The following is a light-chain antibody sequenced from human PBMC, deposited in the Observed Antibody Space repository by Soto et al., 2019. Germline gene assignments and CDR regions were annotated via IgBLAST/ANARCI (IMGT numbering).Light chain of an antibody. CDR3: QQVKGFPLT. V-gene: IGKV1-12*01. J-gene: IGKJ4*01. Sequence: GDRVAITCRARHDIARWLAWYQQQPGKAPRLLIYAASSLQSGVPTRLSGSGSGTDFTLTITNLQPEDSAVYYCQQVKGFPLTFGGGTKVDIK. CDR2: AAS. CDR1: HDIARW.